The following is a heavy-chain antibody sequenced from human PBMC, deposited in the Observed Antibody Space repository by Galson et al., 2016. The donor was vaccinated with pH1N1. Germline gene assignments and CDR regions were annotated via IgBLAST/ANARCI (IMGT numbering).Heavy chain of an antibody. CDR1: GFTFDDYA. CDR3: AKFTGYLYGSVDY. Sequence: SLRLSCAASGFTFDDYAMHWVRQAPGKGLEWVSGISWNSGSIGYADSVKGRFTISRDNAKNSLYLQMNSLRAEYTALYYCAKFTGYLYGSVDYWGQGTLGTDSS. CDR2: ISWNSGSI. J-gene: IGHJ4*02. V-gene: IGHV3-9*01. D-gene: IGHD5-18*01.